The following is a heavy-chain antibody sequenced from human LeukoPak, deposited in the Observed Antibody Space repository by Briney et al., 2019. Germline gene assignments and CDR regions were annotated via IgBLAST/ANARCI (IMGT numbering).Heavy chain of an antibody. CDR2: ICSSGSPI. J-gene: IGHJ4*02. CDR3: ARADYYDSSGWD. V-gene: IGHV3-48*03. D-gene: IGHD3-22*01. CDR1: GFTFSSYE. Sequence: GGSLRLSCAASGFTFSSYEMNWVRQAPGKGLEWVSYICSSGSPIYYAHSLKGRFTISRDHAKNSLYLQMNSLRAEDTAVYYCARADYYDSSGWDWGQGTLVTVSS.